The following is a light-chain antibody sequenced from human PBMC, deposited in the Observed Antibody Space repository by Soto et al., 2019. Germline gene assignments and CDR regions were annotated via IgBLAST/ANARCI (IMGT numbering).Light chain of an antibody. CDR1: QGIMSY. V-gene: IGKV1-9*01. J-gene: IGKJ5*01. CDR2: AAS. CDR3: QQLNTYPPT. Sequence: DVQLTQSLSLLAASVGDRVTITCRANQGIMSYLAWYQQKPGKAPKLLIYAASTLQSGVPSSFSGSGSGTEFTLTINNLQPEDFATYYCQQLNTYPPTFGQGTRLEIK.